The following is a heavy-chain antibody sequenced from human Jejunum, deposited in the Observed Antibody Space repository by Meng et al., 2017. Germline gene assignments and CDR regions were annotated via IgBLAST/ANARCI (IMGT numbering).Heavy chain of an antibody. CDR2: ISSSGSTI. J-gene: IGHJ6*02. CDR1: GFTISSYE. D-gene: IGHD2-2*01. V-gene: IGHV3-48*03. Sequence: GGSLRLSCVASGFTISSYEMNWVRQAPGKGLEWVSYISSSGSTIYYADSVKGRFTISRDNAKNSLYLQMNSLRAEDTALYYCARDKYCHTTSCQHYSYFYGMDVWGQGTTVTVSS. CDR3: ARDKYCHTTSCQHYSYFYGMDV.